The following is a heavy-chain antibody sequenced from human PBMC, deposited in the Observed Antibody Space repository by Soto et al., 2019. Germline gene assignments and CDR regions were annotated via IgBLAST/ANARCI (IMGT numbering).Heavy chain of an antibody. D-gene: IGHD5-12*01. J-gene: IGHJ4*02. CDR3: AKEFREYSGYVYFDY. CDR2: ISWNSGSI. V-gene: IGHV3-9*01. CDR1: GFTFDDYA. Sequence: SLRLSCAASGFTFDDYAMHWVRQAPGKGLEWVSGISWNSGSIGYADSVKGRFTISRDNAKNSLYLQMNSLRAEDTALYYCAKEFREYSGYVYFDYWGQGTLVTVSS.